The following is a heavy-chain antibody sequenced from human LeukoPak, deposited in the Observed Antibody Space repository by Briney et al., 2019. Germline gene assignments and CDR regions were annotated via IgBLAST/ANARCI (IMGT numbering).Heavy chain of an antibody. Sequence: ASVKVSCKASGYSFTGYYMHWVRQAPGQGLEWMGRINPNSGGTNYAQKFQGRVTMTRDTPISTAYMELSSLRSEDTAVYYCATVRMYYYGSGSSLLDYWGQGTLVTVSS. D-gene: IGHD3-10*01. J-gene: IGHJ4*02. CDR3: ATVRMYYYGSGSSLLDY. V-gene: IGHV1-2*06. CDR2: INPNSGGT. CDR1: GYSFTGYY.